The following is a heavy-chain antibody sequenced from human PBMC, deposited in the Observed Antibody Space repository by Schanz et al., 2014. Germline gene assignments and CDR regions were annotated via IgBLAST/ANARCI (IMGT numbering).Heavy chain of an antibody. CDR3: ARLSVAGRPHVNYWYFDL. J-gene: IGHJ2*01. CDR1: GYTTFTDYY. CDR2: INPNSGDT. V-gene: IGHV1-2*04. D-gene: IGHD6-19*01. Sequence: QVQLVQSGAEVKKPGASVKVSCKASGYTTFTDYYIHWVRQAPGQGLEWMGWINPNSGDTNYAQKFQGWVAKTRDTSVSTAYMEVIRLKSDDPAVYYCARLSVAGRPHVNYWYFDLWGRGTLVTVAS.